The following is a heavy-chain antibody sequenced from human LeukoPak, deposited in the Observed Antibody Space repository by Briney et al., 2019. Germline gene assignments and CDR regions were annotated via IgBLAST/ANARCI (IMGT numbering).Heavy chain of an antibody. Sequence: GGAPRLSCTATGFTFSNAWMSWVRQAPGEGLEWVGRIKSKSDGETIDYAAPVQGRFSISRDDSKNTLYLQMNSLKTEDTAVYYCTTDMDRWGQGTLVIVSS. CDR2: IKSKSDGETI. CDR1: GFTFSNAW. CDR3: TTDMDR. J-gene: IGHJ5*02. V-gene: IGHV3-15*01.